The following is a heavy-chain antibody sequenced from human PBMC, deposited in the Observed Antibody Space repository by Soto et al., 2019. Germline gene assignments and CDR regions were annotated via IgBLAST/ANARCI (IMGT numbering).Heavy chain of an antibody. J-gene: IGHJ4*02. CDR3: ARAIKRWEVNYYFDY. Sequence: QVVLLQSGAEVKEPGSSVRLSCQVSGSTFNNFAFSWVRQAPGQRPEWLGGIVVMSNAADYSQRFQDRVMITADTSTSTLYMELGSLTFDDTAVYYCARAIKRWEVNYYFDYWGQGTLVTVSS. CDR1: GSTFNNFA. V-gene: IGHV1-69*06. CDR2: IVVMSNAA. D-gene: IGHD1-26*01.